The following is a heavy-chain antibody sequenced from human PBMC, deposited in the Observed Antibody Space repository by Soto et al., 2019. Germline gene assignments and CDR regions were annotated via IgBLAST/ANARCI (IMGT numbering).Heavy chain of an antibody. J-gene: IGHJ4*02. Sequence: GGSLRLSCEVSGFRFDDYGMHWVRQAPGKGLEWIAGISRDSRSISYGASMKGRFTISRDNAKNSLYLQLNSLRADDTAFYYCVTDDLNTVAYYFDYWGQGALVTVSS. CDR2: ISRDSRSI. V-gene: IGHV3-9*01. CDR1: GFRFDDYG. CDR3: VTDDLNTVAYYFDY. D-gene: IGHD4-17*01.